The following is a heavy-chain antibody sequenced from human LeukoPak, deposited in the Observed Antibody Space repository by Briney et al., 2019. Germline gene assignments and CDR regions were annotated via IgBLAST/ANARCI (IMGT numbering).Heavy chain of an antibody. V-gene: IGHV1-2*02. CDR1: GYTFTGHY. D-gene: IGHD4-17*01. CDR3: ARDPFGDHEYFQY. J-gene: IGHJ1*01. Sequence: ASAKVSCKASGYTFTGHYMHWVRQAPGQGLEWVGWINPNSSATKYGQKLQGRVTVTRDTSISTVYMELSSLRVDDTAVYYCARDPFGDHEYFQYWGQGTLVTVSS. CDR2: INPNSSAT.